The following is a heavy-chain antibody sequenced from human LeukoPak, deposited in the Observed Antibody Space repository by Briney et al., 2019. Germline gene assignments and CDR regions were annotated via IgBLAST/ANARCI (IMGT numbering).Heavy chain of an antibody. CDR1: GFTFSSYA. CDR2: ITASGDNT. D-gene: IGHD4-17*01. Sequence: GGSLRLSCAASGFTFSSYAVSWVRQAPGKGLERVSGITASGDNTYYADSVKGRFTISRDNAKNTLYLQMNSLRAEDTAVYYCARDYGGGRTTNWFDPWGQGTLVTVSS. J-gene: IGHJ5*02. CDR3: ARDYGGGRTTNWFDP. V-gene: IGHV3-23*01.